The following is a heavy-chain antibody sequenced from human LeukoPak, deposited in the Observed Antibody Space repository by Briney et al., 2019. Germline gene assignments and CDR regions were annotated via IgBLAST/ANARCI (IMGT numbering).Heavy chain of an antibody. D-gene: IGHD1-26*01. CDR2: IKQDGSEK. CDR3: AKVVGSDHPEYYFDS. Sequence: PGGSLRLSCAASGFTFSSYWMSWVRQAPGKGLEWVANIKQDGSEKYYVDSVKGRFTISRDNAKNSLYLQMNSLRAEDTAVYYCAKVVGSDHPEYYFDSWGQGTLVTVSS. V-gene: IGHV3-7*03. J-gene: IGHJ4*02. CDR1: GFTFSSYW.